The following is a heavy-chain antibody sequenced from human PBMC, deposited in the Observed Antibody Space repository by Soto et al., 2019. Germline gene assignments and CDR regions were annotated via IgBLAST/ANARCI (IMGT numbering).Heavy chain of an antibody. CDR1: GFTFSSYG. V-gene: IGHV3-30*18. J-gene: IGHJ4*02. CDR3: AKVNSGGSCYSRCDY. D-gene: IGHD2-15*01. Sequence: QVQLVESGGGVVQPGRSLRLSCAASGFTFSSYGMHWVRQAPGKGLEWVAVISYDGSNKYYADSVKGRFTISRDNSKNTLYLQMNSLRAEDTAVYYCAKVNSGGSCYSRCDYWGQGTLVTVSS. CDR2: ISYDGSNK.